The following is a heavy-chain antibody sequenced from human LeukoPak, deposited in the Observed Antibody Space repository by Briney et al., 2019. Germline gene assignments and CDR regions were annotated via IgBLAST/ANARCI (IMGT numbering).Heavy chain of an antibody. CDR1: GFTLSTYA. J-gene: IGHJ6*03. Sequence: GGSLRLSCAASGFTLSTYAMSWVRQTPGKGLEWVAATSSSDAGTYHADSVRGRFTISRDNAKNSLYLQMNSLRAEDTAVYYCARGFGPHYYYYMDVWGKGTTVTISS. V-gene: IGHV3-23*01. CDR3: ARGFGPHYYYYMDV. CDR2: TSSSDAGT. D-gene: IGHD3-10*01.